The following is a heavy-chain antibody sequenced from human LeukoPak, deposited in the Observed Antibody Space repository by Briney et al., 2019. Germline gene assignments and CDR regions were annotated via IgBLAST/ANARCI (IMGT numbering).Heavy chain of an antibody. CDR3: AKDNRRHYTSGPNPDSLH. J-gene: IGHJ4*02. CDR1: GYTFTDYY. V-gene: IGHV3-9*01. CDR2: ISWNSGSI. Sequence: SCKASGYTFTDYYMHWVRQPPGKGLEWVSGISWNSGSIDYADSVKGRFTISRDNAKNSLYLQMNSLRVEDTTFYYCAKDNRRHYTSGPNPDSLHWGQGALVTVSS. D-gene: IGHD6-19*01.